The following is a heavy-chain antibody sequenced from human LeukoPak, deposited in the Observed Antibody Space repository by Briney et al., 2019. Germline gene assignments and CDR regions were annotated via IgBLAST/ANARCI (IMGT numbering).Heavy chain of an antibody. V-gene: IGHV3-33*01. J-gene: IGHJ4*02. CDR2: IWYDGSNK. Sequence: PGGSLRLSCAASGFTFSSYGMHWVRQAPGKGLEWVAVIWYDGSNKYYADSVKGRFTIFRDNSKNTLYLQMNSLRAEDTAVYYCAGDIVGFPDYWGQGTLVTVSS. D-gene: IGHD1-26*01. CDR3: AGDIVGFPDY. CDR1: GFTFSSYG.